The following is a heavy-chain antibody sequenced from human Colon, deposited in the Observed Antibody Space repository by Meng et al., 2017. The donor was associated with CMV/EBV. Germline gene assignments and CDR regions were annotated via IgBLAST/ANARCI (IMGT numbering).Heavy chain of an antibody. CDR1: GFTVSSHY. CDR2: IYSGGTT. D-gene: IGHD1-26*01. Sequence: GGSLRLSCAASGFTVSSHYMTWVRQAPGKGLEWVSVIYSGGTTDYADSVKGRFTISRDNSKNTLYLQMSSLRAEDSAIYYCARDLWELVGAEYYYYGMDVWGQGTTVT. J-gene: IGHJ6*02. CDR3: ARDLWELVGAEYYYYGMDV. V-gene: IGHV3-53*01.